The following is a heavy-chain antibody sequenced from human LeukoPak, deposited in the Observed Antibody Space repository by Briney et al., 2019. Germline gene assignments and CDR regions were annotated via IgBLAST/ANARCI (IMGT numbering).Heavy chain of an antibody. D-gene: IGHD6-19*01. J-gene: IGHJ4*02. Sequence: PSETLSLTCTVSGGSISSSSYYWGWIRQPPGKGLEWIGSIYYNGSTYYNPSLKSRVTISVDTSKNQFSLKLSSVTAADTAVYYCARGSIAVAGFFDYWGQGTLVTVSS. CDR3: ARGSIAVAGFFDY. CDR2: IYYNGST. V-gene: IGHV4-39*07. CDR1: GGSISSSSYY.